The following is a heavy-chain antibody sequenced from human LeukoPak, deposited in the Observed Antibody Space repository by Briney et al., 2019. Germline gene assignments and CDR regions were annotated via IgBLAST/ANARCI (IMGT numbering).Heavy chain of an antibody. CDR2: ISGSGGST. CDR1: GFTFSSYA. J-gene: IGHJ1*01. CDR3: AKARPGYRSGWSLFQH. Sequence: GGSLRLSCAASGFTFSSYAMSWVRQAPGKGLEWVSAISGSGGSTYYADSVKGRFTISRDNSKNTLYLQMNSLRAEDTAVYYCAKARPGYRSGWSLFQHWGQGTLVTVSS. V-gene: IGHV3-23*01. D-gene: IGHD6-19*01.